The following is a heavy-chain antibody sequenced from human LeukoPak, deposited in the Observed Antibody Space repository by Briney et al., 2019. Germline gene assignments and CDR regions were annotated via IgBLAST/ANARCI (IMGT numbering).Heavy chain of an antibody. CDR2: IYHSGTT. CDR1: GASISNTDW. V-gene: IGHV4-4*02. D-gene: IGHD3-10*01. Sequence: PSETLSLTCAVSGASISNTDWWSWVRQPPGKGLEWIGEIYHSGTTNYNPSLKSRVTISVDTSKNQFPLKLSSVTAADTAVYYCARRFMGFDPWGQGTLVTVPS. J-gene: IGHJ5*02. CDR3: ARRFMGFDP.